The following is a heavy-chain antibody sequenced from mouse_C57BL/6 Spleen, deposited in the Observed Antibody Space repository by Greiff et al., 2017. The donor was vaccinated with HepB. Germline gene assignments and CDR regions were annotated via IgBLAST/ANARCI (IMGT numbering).Heavy chain of an antibody. CDR2: ISSGGSYT. CDR3: ARQGDYGTWYFDV. Sequence: EVQVVESGGDLVKPGGSLKLSCAASGFTFSSYGMSWVRQTPDKRLEWVATISSGGSYTYYPDSVKGRFTISRDNAKNTLYLQMSSLKSEDTAMYYCARQGDYGTWYFDVWGTGTTVTVSS. CDR1: GFTFSSYG. J-gene: IGHJ1*03. D-gene: IGHD1-1*01. V-gene: IGHV5-6*01.